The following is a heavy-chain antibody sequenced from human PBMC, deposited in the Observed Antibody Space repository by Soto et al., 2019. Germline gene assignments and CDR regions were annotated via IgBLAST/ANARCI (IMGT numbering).Heavy chain of an antibody. CDR3: ARGRVRGSSDAFDI. CDR1: GASVSGPTYY. CDR2: IYYSGST. Sequence: PSETLSLTCTVSGASVSGPTYYWNWIRQPPGKGLEWIGYIYYSGSTNCNPSLKSRVTISVDTSKNQFSLKLSSVTAADTAVYYCARGRVRGSSDAFDIWGQGTMVTVSS. V-gene: IGHV4-61*01. J-gene: IGHJ3*02. D-gene: IGHD3-10*01.